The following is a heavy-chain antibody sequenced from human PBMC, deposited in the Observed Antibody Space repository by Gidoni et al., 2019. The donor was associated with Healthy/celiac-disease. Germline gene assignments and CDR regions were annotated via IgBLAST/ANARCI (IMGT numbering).Heavy chain of an antibody. J-gene: IGHJ4*02. V-gene: IGHV3-66*01. CDR3: ARESTMATYFDY. D-gene: IGHD3-10*01. CDR1: GFTVSSNY. Sequence: EVQLVESGGGLVQPGGSLRLSCAASGFTVSSNYMSWVRQAPGKGLEWVSVIYSGGSTYYADSVKGRFTISRDKSKNTLYLQMNSRRAEDTAVYYCARESTMATYFDYWGQGTLVTVSS. CDR2: IYSGGST.